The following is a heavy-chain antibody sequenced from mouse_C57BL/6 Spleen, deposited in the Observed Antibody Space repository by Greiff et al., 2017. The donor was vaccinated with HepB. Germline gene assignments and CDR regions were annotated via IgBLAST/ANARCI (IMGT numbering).Heavy chain of an antibody. CDR2: IRSKSNNYAT. V-gene: IGHV10-1*01. Sequence: EVHLVESGGGLVQPKGSLKLSCAASGFSFNTYAMNWVRQAPGKGLEWVARIRSKSNNYATYYADSVKDRFTISRDDSESMLYLQMNNLKTEDTAMYYCVRPRTYGYDWFAYWGQGTLVTVSA. CDR3: VRPRTYGYDWFAY. D-gene: IGHD2-2*01. J-gene: IGHJ3*01. CDR1: GFSFNTYA.